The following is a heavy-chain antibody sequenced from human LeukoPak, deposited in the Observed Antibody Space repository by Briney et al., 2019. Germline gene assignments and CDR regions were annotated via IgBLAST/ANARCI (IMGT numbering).Heavy chain of an antibody. CDR1: GFTFSSYS. V-gene: IGHV3-21*01. J-gene: IGHJ4*02. D-gene: IGHD6-6*01. CDR2: ISSSSSYI. CDR3: ASSGSSSSPYFDY. Sequence: PGGSLRLSCAASGFTFSSYSMNWVRQAPGKWMEWVSSISSSSSYIYYADSVKGRFTISRDNAKNSLYLQMNSLRAEDTAVYYCASSGSSSSPYFDYWGQGTLVTVSS.